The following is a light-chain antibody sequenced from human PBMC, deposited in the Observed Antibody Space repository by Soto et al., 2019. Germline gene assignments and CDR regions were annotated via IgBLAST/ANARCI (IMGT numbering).Light chain of an antibody. J-gene: IGLJ3*02. V-gene: IGLV2-11*01. CDR3: CSYAGSYTGV. Sequence: QSALTQPRSVSWSPGQSATISCTGTSSDVGGYNYVSWYQQHPGKAPKLMIYDVSKRPSGVPDRFSGSKSGNTASLTISGLQAEDEADYYCCSYAGSYTGVFGGGTKVTVL. CDR1: SSDVGGYNY. CDR2: DVS.